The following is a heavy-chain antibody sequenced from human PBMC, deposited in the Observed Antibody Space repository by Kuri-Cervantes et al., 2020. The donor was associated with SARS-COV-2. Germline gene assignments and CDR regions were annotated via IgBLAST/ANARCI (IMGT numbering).Heavy chain of an antibody. CDR3: ARSPYDFWSGSWG. CDR2: IYHTGSP. Sequence: SETLSLTCTVSGGSVSDRNSYWTWIRQSPGKGLEWIGYIYHTGSPTYSPSLKSRVTISPDKPKNQFSLRLTSVTAADTAVYYCARSPYDFWSGSWGWGQGTLVTVSS. J-gene: IGHJ4*02. CDR1: GGSVSDRNSY. V-gene: IGHV4-61*01. D-gene: IGHD3-3*01.